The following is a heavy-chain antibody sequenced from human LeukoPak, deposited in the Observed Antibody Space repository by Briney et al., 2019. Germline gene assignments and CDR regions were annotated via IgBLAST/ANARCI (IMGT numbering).Heavy chain of an antibody. CDR3: ARDKVGAPYYYYYYYMDV. J-gene: IGHJ6*03. D-gene: IGHD1-26*01. Sequence: PSETLSLTCAVYGGSFSGYYWSWIRQPPGKGLEWIGEINHSGSTNYNPSLKSRVTISVDTSKNQFSLKLSSVTAADTAVYYCARDKVGAPYYYYYYYMDVWGKGTTVTVSS. V-gene: IGHV4-34*01. CDR1: GGSFSGYY. CDR2: INHSGST.